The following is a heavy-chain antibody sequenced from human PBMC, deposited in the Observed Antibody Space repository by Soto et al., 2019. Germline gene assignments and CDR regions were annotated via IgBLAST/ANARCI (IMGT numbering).Heavy chain of an antibody. CDR3: ARAPGGVIVIGNWFDP. V-gene: IGHV1-69*02. Sequence: SVKVSCKASGGTFSSYTISWVRQAPGQGLEWMGRIIPILGIANYAQKYQGRVTITADKSTSTAYMELSSLRSEDTAVYYCARAPGGVIVIGNWFDPWGQGTLVTVSS. D-gene: IGHD3-16*02. CDR1: GGTFSSYT. CDR2: IIPILGIA. J-gene: IGHJ5*02.